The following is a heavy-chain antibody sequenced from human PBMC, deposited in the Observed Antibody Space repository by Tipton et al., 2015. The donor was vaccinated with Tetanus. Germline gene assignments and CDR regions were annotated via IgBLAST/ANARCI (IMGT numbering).Heavy chain of an antibody. D-gene: IGHD2-2*01. CDR3: AREMIGCSSTTCYFDF. CDR2: INPNSGDA. CDR1: EYTFTNYY. Sequence: QVQLVQSGPEVKQPGTSLKVSCKASEYTFTNYYIHWVRQAPGQGLEWMGEINPNSGDAKNAQKFQGRIAVTRDTSINTAYMDLTRLTSDDTAVYFCAREMIGCSSTTCYFDFWGQGTLVTVSS. J-gene: IGHJ4*02. V-gene: IGHV1-2*02.